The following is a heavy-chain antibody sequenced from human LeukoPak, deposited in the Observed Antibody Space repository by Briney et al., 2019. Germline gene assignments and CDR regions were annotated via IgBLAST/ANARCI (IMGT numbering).Heavy chain of an antibody. CDR1: GFTFSSYG. Sequence: GGSLRLSCAASGFTFSSYGMHWVRQAPGKGLEWVAVIPYEGSIKTYADSVKGRFTISRDNSKNTLYLQMNSLRTEDTAVYYCASPGVSDYWGQGTLVTVSS. CDR2: IPYEGSIK. CDR3: ASPGVSDY. V-gene: IGHV3-30*19. J-gene: IGHJ4*02. D-gene: IGHD3-10*01.